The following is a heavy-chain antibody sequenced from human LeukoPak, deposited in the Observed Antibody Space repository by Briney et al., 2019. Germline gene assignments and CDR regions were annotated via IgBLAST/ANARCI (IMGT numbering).Heavy chain of an antibody. D-gene: IGHD2-2*01. CDR3: AREYCSSTSCSAFDY. CDR2: ISAYNGNT. CDR1: GYTFTGYY. J-gene: IGHJ4*02. V-gene: IGHV1-18*04. Sequence: ASVKVSCKASGYTFTGYYMHWVRQAPGQGLEWMGWISAYNGNTNYAQKLQGRVTMTTDTSTSTAYMELRSLRSDDTAVYYCAREYCSSTSCSAFDYWGQGTLVTVSS.